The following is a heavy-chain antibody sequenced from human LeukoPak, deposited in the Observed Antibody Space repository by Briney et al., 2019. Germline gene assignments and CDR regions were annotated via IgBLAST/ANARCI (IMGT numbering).Heavy chain of an antibody. CDR2: VSNSGRT. Sequence: SETLSLTCTVFGGSISSYYWSWVRQPPGKGLEWIGYVSNSGRTDYNPSLKSRVIISIDTSKNQFSLRLRSVTAADTAVYYCARENDRYGRIDYWGQGTQVTVSS. CDR1: GGSISSYY. CDR3: ARENDRYGRIDY. V-gene: IGHV4-59*01. J-gene: IGHJ4*02. D-gene: IGHD5-18*01.